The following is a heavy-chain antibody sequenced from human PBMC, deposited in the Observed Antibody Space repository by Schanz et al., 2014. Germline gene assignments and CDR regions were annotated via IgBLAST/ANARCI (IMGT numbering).Heavy chain of an antibody. J-gene: IGHJ4*02. D-gene: IGHD3-10*01. Sequence: QVQLVQSGAEVKKPGASVKVSCKASGYTFTSDSMHWVRQAPGQGLEWMGRVISILGIPNYAQKFQGRVTFTADKSTSTAYMELSSLTSEDTAVHYCARGRGFYDYWGQGTLVTVSS. CDR3: ARGRGFYDY. CDR1: GYTFTSDS. CDR2: VISILGIP. V-gene: IGHV1-69*09.